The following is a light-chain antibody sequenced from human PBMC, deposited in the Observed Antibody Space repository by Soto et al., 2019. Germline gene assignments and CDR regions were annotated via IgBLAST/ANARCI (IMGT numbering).Light chain of an antibody. Sequence: QSALTQPASVSGSPGQSITISCTGTSSDVGGYNYVSWYQQHPGKAPKLMISDVSNRPSGVSDRFSGSKSGNTASLTISGLQAEDGADYYCSSYTNSGSLVVFGGGTKLTVL. CDR1: SSDVGGYNY. CDR3: SSYTNSGSLVV. V-gene: IGLV2-14*01. CDR2: DVS. J-gene: IGLJ2*01.